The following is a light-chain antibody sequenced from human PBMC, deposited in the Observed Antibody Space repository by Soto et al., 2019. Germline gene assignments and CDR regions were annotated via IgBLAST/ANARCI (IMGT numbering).Light chain of an antibody. CDR1: QSISSW. CDR3: LQHNTYPFT. Sequence: DIQMTQSPSTLSASVGDRVTITCRASQSISSWLAWYQQKPGKAPKLLIYDASSVESGVPSRFSGSGSGTEFTLTISSLQPEDFATYYCLQHNTYPFTFGPGTKVDIK. J-gene: IGKJ3*01. CDR2: DAS. V-gene: IGKV1-5*01.